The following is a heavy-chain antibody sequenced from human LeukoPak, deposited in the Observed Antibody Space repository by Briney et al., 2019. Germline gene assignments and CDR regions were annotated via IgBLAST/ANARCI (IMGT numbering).Heavy chain of an antibody. V-gene: IGHV3-30*02. CDR3: ARVYGTTVTTRHFDY. CDR2: IRYDGSNK. Sequence: PGGSLRLSCAASGFTFSSYGMHWVRQAPGKGLEWVAFIRYDGSNKYYADSVKGRFTISRDNAKNSLYLQMNSLRAEDTAVYYCARVYGTTVTTRHFDYWGQGTLVTVSS. D-gene: IGHD4-17*01. CDR1: GFTFSSYG. J-gene: IGHJ4*02.